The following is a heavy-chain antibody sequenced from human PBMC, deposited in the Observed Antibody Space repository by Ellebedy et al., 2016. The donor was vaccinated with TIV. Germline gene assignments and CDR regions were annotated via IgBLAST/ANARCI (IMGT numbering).Heavy chain of an antibody. J-gene: IGHJ3*02. D-gene: IGHD4-17*01. CDR1: GFSFRSYW. CDR3: ATDGSYGDHLFPQHAFTI. V-gene: IGHV3-7*01. CDR2: INQGGSDK. Sequence: GESLKISCGASGFSFRSYWMTWVRQAPGKGLEWVANINQGGSDKYYVDSVKGRFTVSRDNAQNSLFLQMNSLRAEDTAAYYCATDGSYGDHLFPQHAFTIWGQGTMVSVSS.